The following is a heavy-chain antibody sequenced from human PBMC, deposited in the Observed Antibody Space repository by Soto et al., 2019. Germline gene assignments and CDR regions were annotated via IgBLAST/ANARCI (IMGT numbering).Heavy chain of an antibody. CDR2: ISAYNGNT. D-gene: IGHD3-22*01. CDR1: GYTFTSYG. CDR3: ARALVPRYYDSSPHCFDP. J-gene: IGHJ5*02. V-gene: IGHV1-18*01. Sequence: QVQLVQSGAEVKKPGASVKVSCKASGYTFTSYGISWVRQAPGQGLEWMGLISAYNGNTTYAQKLQGRVNMTTDTSTSTAYMALRSLRSDDTAVYYCARALVPRYYDSSPHCFDPWGQGTLVTVSS.